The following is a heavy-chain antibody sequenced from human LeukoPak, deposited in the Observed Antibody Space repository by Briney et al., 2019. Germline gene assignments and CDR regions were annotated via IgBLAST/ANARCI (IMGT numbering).Heavy chain of an antibody. Sequence: SETLSLTCTVSGGSISSYYWSWIRQPPGKGLEWIGYIYYSGGTNYNPSLKSRVTISVDTSKNQFSLKLSSVTAADTAVYYCAREIGSSTGYFDYWGQGTLVTVSS. V-gene: IGHV4-59*01. J-gene: IGHJ4*02. CDR1: GGSISSYY. CDR3: AREIGSSTGYFDY. D-gene: IGHD6-6*01. CDR2: IYYSGGT.